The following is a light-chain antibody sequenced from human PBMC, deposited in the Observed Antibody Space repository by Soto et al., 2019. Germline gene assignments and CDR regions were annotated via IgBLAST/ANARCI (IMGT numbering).Light chain of an antibody. CDR1: QSVNSN. J-gene: IGKJ4*01. Sequence: EKVMTQSPAALSVSPGERATLSCRASQSVNSNLAWYQRKPGQALRLLLYGASTRATGIPARFSGSASGTEFTLTISSLQSEDSAVYYCQQYNDWPLTFGGGTKVEIK. CDR3: QQYNDWPLT. CDR2: GAS. V-gene: IGKV3-15*01.